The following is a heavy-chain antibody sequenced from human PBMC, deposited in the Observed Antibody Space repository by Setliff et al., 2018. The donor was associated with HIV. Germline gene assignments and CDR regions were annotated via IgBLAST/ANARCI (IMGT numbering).Heavy chain of an antibody. CDR2: ISNNDLR. J-gene: IGHJ6*03. CDR3: AKVFRSGYPRPSQVPNYYYYMDV. Sequence: HPVGSLRLSCEASGFTFSVYAMSWVRQTPGKGLEWVSSISNNDLRYYADSVKGRFAISRDNSKNTLYLQMDNLRAEDTAIYYCAKVFRSGYPRPSQVPNYYYYMDVWGKGTAVTVSS. CDR1: GFTFSVYA. V-gene: IGHV3-23*01. D-gene: IGHD3-16*02.